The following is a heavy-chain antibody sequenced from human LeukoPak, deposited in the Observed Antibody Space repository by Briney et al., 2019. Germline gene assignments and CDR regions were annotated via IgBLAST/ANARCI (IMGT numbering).Heavy chain of an antibody. J-gene: IGHJ4*02. Sequence: GASVKVSCKASGYTFTSYDINWVRQATGQGLGWMGWMNPNSGNTGYAQKFQGRVTMTRNTSISTAYMELSSLRSEDTAVYYCARALGYCSSTSCRTYYFDYWGQGTLVTVSS. D-gene: IGHD2-2*01. CDR1: GYTFTSYD. CDR2: MNPNSGNT. V-gene: IGHV1-8*01. CDR3: ARALGYCSSTSCRTYYFDY.